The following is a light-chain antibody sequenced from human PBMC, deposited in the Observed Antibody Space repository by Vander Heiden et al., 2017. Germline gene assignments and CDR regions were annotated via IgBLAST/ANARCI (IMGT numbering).Light chain of an antibody. CDR3: HHEGSSPYP. CDR2: SAS. V-gene: IGKV3-20*01. Sequence: EIVLTQSPGTLSLSPGERATLSCRASQSISSNSLAWHQQRPGQAPRLLIYSASNRAAGIPDRFSGSGSGTDFTLTISRLEPEDFAVYYCHHEGSSPYPFGQGTKLEIK. CDR1: QSISSNS. J-gene: IGKJ2*01.